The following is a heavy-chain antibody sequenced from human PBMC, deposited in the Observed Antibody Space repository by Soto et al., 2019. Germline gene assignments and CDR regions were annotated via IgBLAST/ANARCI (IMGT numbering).Heavy chain of an antibody. CDR3: AREFPYYESSDSYFDY. V-gene: IGHV6-1*01. Sequence: SQTPSLTCAISGDSVSGNSAAWNWIRQSPSRGLEWLGRTYYRSKWYNDYAVSVKSRITVTPDTSKNQFSLHLNSVTPEDTAVYYXAREFPYYESSDSYFDYWGPGALVTVSS. CDR2: TYYRSKWYN. D-gene: IGHD3-16*01. CDR1: GDSVSGNSAA. J-gene: IGHJ4*02.